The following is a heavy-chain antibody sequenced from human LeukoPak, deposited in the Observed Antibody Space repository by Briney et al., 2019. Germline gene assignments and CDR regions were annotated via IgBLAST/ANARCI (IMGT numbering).Heavy chain of an antibody. CDR3: ARLGSVLGLFY. J-gene: IGHJ4*02. Sequence: SETLSRTCAVYGGSFIGYYWSWIRQPPGKGLEWIGEINHSGSTNYNPSLKSRVTISVDASKNQFSLKLSSVTAADTAVYYCARLGSVLGLFYWGQGTLVPVSS. V-gene: IGHV4-34*01. CDR2: INHSGST. CDR1: GGSFIGYY. D-gene: IGHD3-10*01.